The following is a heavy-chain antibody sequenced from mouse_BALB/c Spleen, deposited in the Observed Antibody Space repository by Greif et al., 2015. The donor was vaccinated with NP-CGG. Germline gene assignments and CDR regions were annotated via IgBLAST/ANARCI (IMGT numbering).Heavy chain of an antibody. CDR3: ARYRYDEDYYAMDY. CDR1: GFAFSSYD. V-gene: IGHV5-12-1*01. D-gene: IGHD2-14*01. Sequence: EVQVVESGGGLVKPGGSLKLSCAASGFAFSSYDMSWVRQTPEKRLEWVAYISSGGGSTYYPDTVKGRFTISRDNAKNTLYLQMSSLKSEDTAMYYCARYRYDEDYYAMDYWGQGTSVTVSS. CDR2: ISSGGGST. J-gene: IGHJ4*01.